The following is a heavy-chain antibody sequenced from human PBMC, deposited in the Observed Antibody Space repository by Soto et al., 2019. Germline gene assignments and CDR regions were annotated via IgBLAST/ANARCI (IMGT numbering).Heavy chain of an antibody. V-gene: IGHV3-7*01. Sequence: GESLKISCAASGFTFSSYWMSWVRQAPGKGLEWVANIKQDGSEKYYVDSVKGRFTISRDNAKNSLYLQMNSLRAEDTAVYYCARDRQALYYYGSGSYYDYWGQGTLVTVSS. CDR2: IKQDGSEK. D-gene: IGHD3-10*01. J-gene: IGHJ4*02. CDR1: GFTFSSYW. CDR3: ARDRQALYYYGSGSYYDY.